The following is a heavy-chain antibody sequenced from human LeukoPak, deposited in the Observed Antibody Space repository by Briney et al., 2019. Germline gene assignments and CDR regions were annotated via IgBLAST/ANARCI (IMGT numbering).Heavy chain of an antibody. CDR2: ISSSGSTI. CDR1: GFTFSSYG. CDR3: ARTSMVRGVIRTYYYGMDV. Sequence: GGSLRLSCAASGFTFSSYGMHWVRQAPGKGLEWVSYISSSGSTIYYADSVKGRFTISRDNAKNSLYLQMNSLRAEDTAVYYCARTSMVRGVIRTYYYGMDVWGKGTTVTVSS. V-gene: IGHV3-48*04. J-gene: IGHJ6*04. D-gene: IGHD3-10*01.